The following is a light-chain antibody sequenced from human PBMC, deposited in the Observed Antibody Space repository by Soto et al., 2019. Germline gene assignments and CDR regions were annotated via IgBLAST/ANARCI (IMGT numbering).Light chain of an antibody. V-gene: IGKV3-11*01. CDR2: DAS. CDR3: QQRSRWPIT. J-gene: IGKJ5*01. Sequence: EIVLTQYPGTLSLSPGEGHALSGRASQSVSNYLAWYQQKPGQTPRLLIYDASTRATGIPARFSGSGSGTDFTLTISSLEPADFAVYYCQQRSRWPITFGQGTRLEIK. CDR1: QSVSNY.